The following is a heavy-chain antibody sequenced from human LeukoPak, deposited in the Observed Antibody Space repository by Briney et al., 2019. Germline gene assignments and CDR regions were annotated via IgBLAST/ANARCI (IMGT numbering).Heavy chain of an antibody. CDR3: ATTDGGGDDAFDI. D-gene: IGHD2-21*01. CDR2: IYNSGST. J-gene: IGHJ3*02. Sequence: PSETLSLTCTGSCGSISSYYWSWIRQPPGKGLEWIGYIYNSGSTNYNPSLKSRVSISVDTSKNQFSLKLSSVTAADTAVYYCATTDGGGDDAFDIWGQGTMVTVSS. V-gene: IGHV4-59*01. CDR1: CGSISSYY.